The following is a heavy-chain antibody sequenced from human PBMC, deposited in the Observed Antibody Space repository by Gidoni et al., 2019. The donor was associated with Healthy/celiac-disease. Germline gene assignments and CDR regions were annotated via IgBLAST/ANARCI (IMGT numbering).Heavy chain of an antibody. J-gene: IGHJ4*02. V-gene: IGHV4-31*03. CDR2: IYYSGST. CDR3: ARGTSNSWYKG. D-gene: IGHD6-13*01. CDR1: GGSISSGGYY. Sequence: QVQLQESGPALVKPAQTLSLTCTFSGGSISSGGYYWRWLRQHPGKGLEWLGYIYYSGSTYYNPSLKSRVTISVDTSKNQFSLKLSSVTAADTAVYYCARGTSNSWYKGWGQGTLVTVSS.